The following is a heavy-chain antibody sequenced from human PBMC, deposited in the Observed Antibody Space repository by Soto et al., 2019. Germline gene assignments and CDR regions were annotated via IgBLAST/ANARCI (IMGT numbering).Heavy chain of an antibody. D-gene: IGHD3-3*01. CDR1: GFTFSDYY. CDR3: ARAKRTFTIFGVAPDAFDI. Sequence: GGSLRLSCAASGFTFSDYYMSWIRQAPGKGLEWVSYISSSGSTIYYADSVKGRFTISRDNAKNSLYLQMNSLRAEDTAVYYCARAKRTFTIFGVAPDAFDIWGQVTMVTVSS. V-gene: IGHV3-11*01. CDR2: ISSSGSTI. J-gene: IGHJ3*02.